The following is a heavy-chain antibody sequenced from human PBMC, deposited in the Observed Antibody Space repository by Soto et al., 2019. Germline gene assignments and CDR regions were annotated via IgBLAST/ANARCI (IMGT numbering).Heavy chain of an antibody. CDR3: ARDQVVVVPSAIRYYYGMDV. CDR1: GGTFSSYA. V-gene: IGHV1-2*02. D-gene: IGHD2-2*02. Sequence: GASVKVSCKASGGTFSSYAISWVRQAPGQGLEWMGWINPNSGGTNYAQKFQGRVTMTRDTSISTAYMELSRLRSDDTAVYYCARDQVVVVPSAIRYYYGMDVWGQGTTVTVSS. CDR2: INPNSGGT. J-gene: IGHJ6*02.